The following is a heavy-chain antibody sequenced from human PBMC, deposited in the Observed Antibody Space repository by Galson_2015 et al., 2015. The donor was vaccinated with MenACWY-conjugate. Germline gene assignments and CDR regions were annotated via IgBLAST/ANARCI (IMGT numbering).Heavy chain of an antibody. CDR2: IKADGSFS. CDR1: GFTFNNYR. V-gene: IGHV3-74*01. J-gene: IGHJ4*02. Sequence: SLRLSCAASGFTFNNYRMHWVRQPPGKGLEWISYIKADGSFSNYADSVKGRFTISTDNAKNMVYLQMDGLGDEDTAVYFCARDNNWSFDSWGQGPWSPCPQ. CDR3: ARDNNWSFDS. D-gene: IGHD1-1*01.